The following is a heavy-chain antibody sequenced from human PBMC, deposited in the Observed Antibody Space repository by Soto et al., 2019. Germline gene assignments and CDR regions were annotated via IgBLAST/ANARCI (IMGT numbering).Heavy chain of an antibody. CDR3: ATHPHQAQYSSGWYEGPFDY. V-gene: IGHV3-23*01. J-gene: IGHJ4*02. D-gene: IGHD6-19*01. Sequence: GGSLRLSCTASGFTSSDHTMSWVRQAPGKGLEWVSGISGSGSTTYYADSVKGRFTISRDNSKNTLYLQMNSLRAEDTAVYYCATHPHQAQYSSGWYEGPFDYWGQGTLVTVSS. CDR2: ISGSGSTT. CDR1: GFTSSDHT.